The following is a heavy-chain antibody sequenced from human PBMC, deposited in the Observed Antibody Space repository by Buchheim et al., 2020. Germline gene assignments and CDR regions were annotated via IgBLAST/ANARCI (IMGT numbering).Heavy chain of an antibody. CDR2: ISYDGSNK. D-gene: IGHD2-15*01. V-gene: IGHV3-30*18. J-gene: IGHJ6*02. Sequence: QVQLMESGGGVVQPGRSLRLSCAASGFTFSSYGMHWVRQAPGKGLEWVAVISYDGSNKYYADSVKGRFTISRDNSKNTLYLQMNSLRAEDTAVYYCAKDLVVAAPYYGMDVWGQGTT. CDR3: AKDLVVAAPYYGMDV. CDR1: GFTFSSYG.